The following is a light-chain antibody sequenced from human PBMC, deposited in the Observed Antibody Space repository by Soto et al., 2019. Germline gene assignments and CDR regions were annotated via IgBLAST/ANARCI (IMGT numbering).Light chain of an antibody. CDR1: QNINNY. CDR2: AAS. CDR3: QQTYITPPWT. J-gene: IGKJ1*01. Sequence: DVQMTQSPTSLYASVGDRVTISCRASQNINNYLNWYQHKPGKAPRLLIFAASNLETGVPSRFSGSGSGTDFTLSVSDLQPEDFATYYCQQTYITPPWTFGQGTKVAI. V-gene: IGKV1-39*01.